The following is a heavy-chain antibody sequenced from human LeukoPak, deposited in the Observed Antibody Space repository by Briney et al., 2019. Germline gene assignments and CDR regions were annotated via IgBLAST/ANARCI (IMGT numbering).Heavy chain of an antibody. CDR2: IYPSGST. J-gene: IGHJ6*02. CDR3: AREGRGYSYAYYYYYGMDV. Sequence: PSETLSLTCTVSGGSISSYYWSWIRQPAGKGLEWIGRIYPSGSTNYNPSLKSRVTMSVDTSKNQFSLKLSSVTAADTAVYYCAREGRGYSYAYYYYYGMDVWGQGTTVTVSS. V-gene: IGHV4-4*07. CDR1: GGSISSYY. D-gene: IGHD5-18*01.